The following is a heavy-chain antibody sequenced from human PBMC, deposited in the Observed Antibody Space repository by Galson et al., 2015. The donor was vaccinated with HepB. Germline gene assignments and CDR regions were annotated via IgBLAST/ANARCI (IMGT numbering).Heavy chain of an antibody. V-gene: IGHV1-2*02. Sequence: SVKVSCKASGYTFTDYYMHWVRQAPGQGLEWLGWINPNSGHTNYAQKFQGRVTMTRDTSISTAYMELRRLTSDDTAVYYCASTYFGGYCSSFDCDASWVWFDPWGQGTLVTVSS. CDR1: GYTFTDYY. D-gene: IGHD2-2*01. CDR2: INPNSGHT. CDR3: ASTYFGGYCSSFDCDASWVWFDP. J-gene: IGHJ5*02.